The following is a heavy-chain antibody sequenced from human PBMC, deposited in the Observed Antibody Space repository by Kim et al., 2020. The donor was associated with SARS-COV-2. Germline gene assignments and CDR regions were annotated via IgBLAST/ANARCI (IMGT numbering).Heavy chain of an antibody. Sequence: GGSLRLSCAASGFTFSSYDMHWVRQATGKGLEWVSAIGTAGDTYYPGSVKGRFTISRENAKNSLYLQMNSLRAGDTAVYYCARARGSSWARVYYYGMDVWGQGTTVTVSS. CDR1: GFTFSSYD. V-gene: IGHV3-13*01. CDR2: IGTAGDT. D-gene: IGHD6-13*01. J-gene: IGHJ6*02. CDR3: ARARGSSWARVYYYGMDV.